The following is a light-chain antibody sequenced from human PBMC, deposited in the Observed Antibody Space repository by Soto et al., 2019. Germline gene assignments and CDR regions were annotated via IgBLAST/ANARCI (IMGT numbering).Light chain of an antibody. CDR1: QSINTW. Sequence: DIQMTQSPSTLSASVGDRVTITCRASQSINTWLAWYQQKPGKAPRLLIYTASSLESAVPSRFSSSGSGTEFTLTISSLQPDDFATYYCQQHESYPRTFGQGTKVEIK. CDR3: QQHESYPRT. V-gene: IGKV1-5*03. J-gene: IGKJ1*01. CDR2: TAS.